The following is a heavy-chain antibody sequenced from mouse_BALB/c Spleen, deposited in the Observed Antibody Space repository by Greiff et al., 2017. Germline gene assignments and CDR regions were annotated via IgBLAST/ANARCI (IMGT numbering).Heavy chain of an antibody. CDR2: ISYSGST. Sequence: EVKLVESGPSLVKPSQTLSLTCSVTGDSITSGYWNWIRKFPGNKLEYMGYISYSGSTYYNPSLKSRISITRDTSKNQYYLQLNSVTTEDTATYYCARKENGYVWYFDVWGAGTTVTVSS. CDR3: ARKENGYVWYFDV. CDR1: GDSITSGY. D-gene: IGHD2-2*01. J-gene: IGHJ1*01. V-gene: IGHV3-8*02.